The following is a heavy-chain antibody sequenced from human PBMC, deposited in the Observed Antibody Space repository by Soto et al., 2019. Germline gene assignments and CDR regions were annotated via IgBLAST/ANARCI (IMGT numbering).Heavy chain of an antibody. J-gene: IGHJ4*02. CDR3: ARDPREHSSPTAY. CDR1: GFTFSSYS. D-gene: IGHD6-13*01. V-gene: IGHV3-21*01. CDR2: ISSSSSYI. Sequence: GGSLRLSCAASGFTFSSYSMYWVRQAPGKGLEWVSSISSSSSYIYYADSVKGRFTISRDNAKNSLYLQMNSLRAEDTAVYYCARDPREHSSPTAYWGQGTLVIVSS.